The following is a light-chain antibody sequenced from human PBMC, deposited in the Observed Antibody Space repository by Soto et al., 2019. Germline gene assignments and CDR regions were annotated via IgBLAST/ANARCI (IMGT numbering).Light chain of an antibody. V-gene: IGKV1-5*01. J-gene: IGKJ1*01. CDR1: QGISGR. CDR3: QQYNSYST. CDR2: DVS. Sequence: DIPMTQSPSTLSESVGDRVTITCRASQGISGRLAWYQQKPGKAPNLLIYDVSNLESGVPSRFSGTGSGTEFTLTINSLQPDDFATYYCQQYNSYSTFGPGTKVEVK.